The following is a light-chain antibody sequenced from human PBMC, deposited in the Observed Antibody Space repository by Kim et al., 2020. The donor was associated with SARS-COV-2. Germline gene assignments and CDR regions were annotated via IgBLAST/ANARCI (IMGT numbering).Light chain of an antibody. J-gene: IGKJ2*01. CDR3: QHYDNWPQT. CDR1: QSVNNN. V-gene: IGKV3-15*01. CDR2: GAS. Sequence: SVSPGGRATLTCRASQSVNNNLAWYQHKPGQAPRLLFYGASTRATGIPARFSGSGSGTEFTLTISSLQSEDFAVYYCQHYDNWPQTFGQGTKLEI.